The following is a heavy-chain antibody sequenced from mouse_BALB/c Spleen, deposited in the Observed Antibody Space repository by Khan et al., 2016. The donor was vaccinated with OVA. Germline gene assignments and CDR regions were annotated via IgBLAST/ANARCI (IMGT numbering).Heavy chain of an antibody. CDR3: ARDGSRYNYAMDY. CDR1: GYSITSDYA. V-gene: IGHV3-2*02. D-gene: IGHD2-3*01. CDR2: IIYSGST. Sequence: EVQLVESGPGLVKPSQSLSLTCTVTGYSITSDYAWNWIRQFPGNKLEWMGYIIYSGSTNYNPALKSRISITRDTSKNQFFLQLNSVTTEDTATYYCARDGSRYNYAMDYWGQGTSVTVSS. J-gene: IGHJ4*01.